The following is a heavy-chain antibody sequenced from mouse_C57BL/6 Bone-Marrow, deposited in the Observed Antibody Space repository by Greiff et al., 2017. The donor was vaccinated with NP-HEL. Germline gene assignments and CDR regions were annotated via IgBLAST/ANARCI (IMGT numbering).Heavy chain of an antibody. CDR3: ARDHYGSSFWYFDV. D-gene: IGHD1-1*01. Sequence: EVQLVESEGGLVQPGSSMKLSCTASGFTFSDYYMAWVRQVPEKGLEWVANINYDGSSTYYLDSLKSRFIISRDNAKNILYLQMSSLKSEDTATYYCARDHYGSSFWYFDVWGTGTTVTVSS. CDR2: INYDGSST. J-gene: IGHJ1*03. CDR1: GFTFSDYY. V-gene: IGHV5-16*01.